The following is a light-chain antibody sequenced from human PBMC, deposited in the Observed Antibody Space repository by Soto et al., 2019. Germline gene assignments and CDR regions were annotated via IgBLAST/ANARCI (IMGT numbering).Light chain of an antibody. CDR2: GAS. CDR3: QQYGSSHYT. J-gene: IGKJ2*01. Sequence: EIVLTQSPGTLSLSPGERATLSCRASQSVSSSYLARYQQKPGQAPRLLIYGASSRATGIPDRFSGSGSGTDFTLTISRLEPEDFAMYYCQQYGSSHYTFGQGTKLEIK. CDR1: QSVSSSY. V-gene: IGKV3-20*01.